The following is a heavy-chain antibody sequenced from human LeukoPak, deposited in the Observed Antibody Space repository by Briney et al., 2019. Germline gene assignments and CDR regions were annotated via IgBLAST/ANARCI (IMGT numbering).Heavy chain of an antibody. Sequence: SETLSLTCTVSGGSISSSSYYWGWIRQPPGKGLEWIGSIYYSGSTYYSPSLKSRATISVDTSKNQFSLKLSSVTAADTAVYYCARSLILTGYFGYWGQGTLVTVSS. D-gene: IGHD3-9*01. V-gene: IGHV4-39*01. CDR1: GGSISSSSYY. CDR2: IYYSGST. J-gene: IGHJ4*02. CDR3: ARSLILTGYFGY.